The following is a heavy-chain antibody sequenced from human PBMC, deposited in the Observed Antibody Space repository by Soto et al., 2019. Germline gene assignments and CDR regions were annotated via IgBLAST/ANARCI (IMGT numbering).Heavy chain of an antibody. CDR1: GYSFTTYD. Sequence: GASVKVSCKASGYSFTTYDINWVRQATGQGLEWMGWMNPSSGNTGYPQKLQGRLTMTMNTSISTAYMELTNLRSEDTAVYYCAREGVTYFPVLGTYHDWFDPWGQEPQVTVSS. CDR2: MNPSSGNT. V-gene: IGHV1-8*01. D-gene: IGHD3-16*01. CDR3: AREGVTYFPVLGTYHDWFDP. J-gene: IGHJ5*02.